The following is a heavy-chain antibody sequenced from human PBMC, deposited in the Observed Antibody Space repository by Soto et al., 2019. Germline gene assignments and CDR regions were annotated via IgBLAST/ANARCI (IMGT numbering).Heavy chain of an antibody. V-gene: IGHV6-1*01. CDR3: ARSRVAEVVVRGVIIRLASDYYYYGMDV. D-gene: IGHD3-10*01. CDR2: TYYRSKWYN. J-gene: IGHJ6*02. Sequence: SQTLSLTSAISGDSVSSNSAAWNWIRQSPSRGLEWLGRTYYRSKWYNDYAVSVKSRITINPDTSKNQFSLQLNSVTPEDTAVYYCARSRVAEVVVRGVIIRLASDYYYYGMDVWGQGTTVTVS. CDR1: GDSVSSNSAA.